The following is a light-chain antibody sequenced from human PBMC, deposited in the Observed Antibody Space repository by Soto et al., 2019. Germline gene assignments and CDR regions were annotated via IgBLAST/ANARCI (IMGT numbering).Light chain of an antibody. V-gene: IGKV3-20*01. CDR3: QQYGSSLWT. CDR1: KSVSNSY. CDR2: GAS. Sequence: EIVLTQSPGTPSLSRGERATLSCRASKSVSNSYLAWYQQKPGQAPRLLIYGASSRATGIPDRFSGSGSGTDFTLTISRLEAEDFAVYCCQQYGSSLWTLGQGTKVYIK. J-gene: IGKJ1*01.